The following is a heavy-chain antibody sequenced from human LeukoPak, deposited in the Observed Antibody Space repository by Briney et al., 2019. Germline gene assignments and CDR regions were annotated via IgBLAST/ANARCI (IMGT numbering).Heavy chain of an antibody. CDR3: AREMVQAGITGTTAAFDI. CDR2: IYYSGST. J-gene: IGHJ3*02. V-gene: IGHV4-39*07. CDR1: GFTFSSYG. Sequence: GSLRLSCAASGFTFSSYGMHWVRQAPGKGLEWIGSIYYSGSTYYNPSLKSRVTISVDTSKNQFSLKLSSVTAADTAVYYCAREMVQAGITGTTAAFDIWGQGTMVTVSS. D-gene: IGHD1-7*01.